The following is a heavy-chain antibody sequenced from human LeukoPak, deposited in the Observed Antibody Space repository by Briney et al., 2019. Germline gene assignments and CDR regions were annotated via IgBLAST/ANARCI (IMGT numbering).Heavy chain of an antibody. CDR1: GFTFSGYW. D-gene: IGHD1-26*01. CDR2: IKQDGSEK. Sequence: GGSLRLSCEASGFTFSGYWMSWVRQTPEKGLEWVANIKQDGSEKYYVDSVKGRFTISRDNAKNSLYLQMISLRADDTAVYYCARDKIVGPTTLDYWGQGTLVAVSS. V-gene: IGHV3-7*01. CDR3: ARDKIVGPTTLDY. J-gene: IGHJ4*02.